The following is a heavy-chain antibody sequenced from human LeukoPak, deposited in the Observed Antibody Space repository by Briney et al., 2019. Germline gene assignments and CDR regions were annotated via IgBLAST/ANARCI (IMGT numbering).Heavy chain of an antibody. CDR2: IYYSGST. CDR3: ARGLYGGYVFDY. Sequence: SETLSLTCTVSGYSISSGYYWGWIRQPPGKGLEWIGYIYYSGSTNYNPSLKSRVTISVDTSKNQFSLKLSSVTAADTAAYYCARGLYGGYVFDYWGQGTLVTVSS. V-gene: IGHV4-61*01. D-gene: IGHD4-17*01. J-gene: IGHJ4*02. CDR1: GYSISSGYY.